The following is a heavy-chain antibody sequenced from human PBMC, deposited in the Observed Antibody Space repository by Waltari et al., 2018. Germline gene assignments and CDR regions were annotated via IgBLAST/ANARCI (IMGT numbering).Heavy chain of an antibody. CDR1: GYTFTSYD. V-gene: IGHV1-8*01. CDR3: AVPTYCSGGSCLDL. D-gene: IGHD2-15*01. CDR2: MNPNSGNT. Sequence: QVQLVQSGAEVKKPGASVKVSCKASGYTFTSYDINWVRQATGQGLEWMGWMNPNSGNTGYAQKFQGRVTMTRNTSISTAYMELSSLRSEDTAVYYCAVPTYCSGGSCLDLWGRGTLATVSS. J-gene: IGHJ2*01.